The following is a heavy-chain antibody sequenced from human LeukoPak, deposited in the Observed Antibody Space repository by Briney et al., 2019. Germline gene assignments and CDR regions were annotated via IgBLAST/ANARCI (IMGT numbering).Heavy chain of an antibody. CDR3: ARGGDIVVVVAATDDHWFDP. CDR2: IYYSGST. CDR1: GGSISSSSYY. J-gene: IGHJ5*02. V-gene: IGHV4-39*01. Sequence: SETLSLTCTVSGGSISSSSYYWGWIRQPPGKGLEWIGSIYYSGSTYYNPSLKSRVTISVDTSKNQFSLKLSSVTAADTAVYYCARGGDIVVVVAATDDHWFDPWGQGTLVTVSS. D-gene: IGHD2-15*01.